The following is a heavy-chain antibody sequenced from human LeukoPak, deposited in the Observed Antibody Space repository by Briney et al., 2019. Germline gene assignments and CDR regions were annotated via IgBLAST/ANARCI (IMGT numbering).Heavy chain of an antibody. D-gene: IGHD6-6*01. CDR2: ISWNSGSI. V-gene: IGHV3-9*01. J-gene: IGHJ4*02. CDR1: GFTFDDYA. Sequence: GGSLRLSCAASGFTFDDYAMHWVRQAPGKGLEWVSGISWNSGSIGYADSVKGRFTISRDNAKNSLYRQMNSLRAEDTALYYCAKERSSSFDYWGQGTLVTVSS. CDR3: AKERSSSFDY.